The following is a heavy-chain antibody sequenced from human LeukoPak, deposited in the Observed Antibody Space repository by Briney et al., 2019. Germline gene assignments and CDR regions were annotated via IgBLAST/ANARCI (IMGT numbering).Heavy chain of an antibody. CDR3: ARVLRAGTDYYYYYGMDV. Sequence: GGSLRLSCAASGFTFSSYAMSWVRQAPGKGLEWVSAISGSGGSTYYADSVKGRFAISRDNSKNTLYLQMNSLRAEDTAVYYCARVLRAGTDYYYYYGMDVWGQGTTVTVSS. V-gene: IGHV3-23*01. CDR1: GFTFSSYA. J-gene: IGHJ6*02. CDR2: ISGSGGST. D-gene: IGHD6-19*01.